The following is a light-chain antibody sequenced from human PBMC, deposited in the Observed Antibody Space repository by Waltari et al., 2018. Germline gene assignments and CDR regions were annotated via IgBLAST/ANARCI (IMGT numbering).Light chain of an antibody. Sequence: QLVLTQSPSASASLGASVKLTCTLSSGHINNVIAWLQQRPEKGPRYLMKVNSDGSHNKGDEIPDRFSGSSAGAERYPTISSLQSEDEADYFCQTGGHGTWVFGGGTKLTVL. J-gene: IGLJ3*02. CDR1: SGHINNV. CDR3: QTGGHGTWV. CDR2: VNSDGSH. V-gene: IGLV4-69*01.